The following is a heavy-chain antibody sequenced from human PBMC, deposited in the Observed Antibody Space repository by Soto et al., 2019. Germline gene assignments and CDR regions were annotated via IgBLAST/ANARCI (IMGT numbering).Heavy chain of an antibody. J-gene: IGHJ6*02. CDR2: ISPYSGNT. CDR3: ARDGLVGAMAAYGMDV. CDR1: GYIFVNYG. V-gene: IGHV1-18*01. D-gene: IGHD1-26*01. Sequence: GASVKVSCKASGYIFVNYGIAWLRQAPGQGLEWMGWISPYSGNTHYAQKFQGRVTITADKSTSTAYMELSSLRSEDTAVYYCARDGLVGAMAAYGMDVWGQGTTVTVSS.